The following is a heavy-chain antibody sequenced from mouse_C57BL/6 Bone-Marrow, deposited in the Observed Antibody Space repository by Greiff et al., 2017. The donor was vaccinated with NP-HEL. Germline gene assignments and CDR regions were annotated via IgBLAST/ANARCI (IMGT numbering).Heavy chain of an antibody. J-gene: IGHJ2*01. CDR2: IWRGGST. CDR3: AKIGYGGYYFDY. D-gene: IGHD3-2*02. Sequence: QVQLKESGPGLVQPSQSLSITCTVSGFSLTSYGVHWVRQSPGKGLEWLGVIWRGGSTDYNAAFMSRLGITKDNSKRQVFFKMNSLQADDTAIYYCAKIGYGGYYFDYWGQGTTLTVSS. V-gene: IGHV2-5*01. CDR1: GFSLTSYG.